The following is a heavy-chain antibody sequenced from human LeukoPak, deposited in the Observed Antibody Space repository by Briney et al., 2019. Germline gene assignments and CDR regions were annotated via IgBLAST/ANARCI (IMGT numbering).Heavy chain of an antibody. J-gene: IGHJ6*02. Sequence: ASVKVSCKASGYTFTGYYMHWVRQATGQGLEWMGWMNPNSGNTGYAQKFQGRVTMTRNTSISTAYMELSSLRSEDTAVYYCARGREGKQLVRRRYYYGMDVWGQGTTVTVSS. D-gene: IGHD6-6*01. CDR2: MNPNSGNT. CDR3: ARGREGKQLVRRRYYYGMDV. V-gene: IGHV1-8*02. CDR1: GYTFTGYY.